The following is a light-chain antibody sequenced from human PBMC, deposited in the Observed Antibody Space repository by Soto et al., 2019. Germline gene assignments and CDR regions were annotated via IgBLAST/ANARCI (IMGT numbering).Light chain of an antibody. CDR1: QSVSSSY. CDR3: QQYNNWPPRT. J-gene: IGKJ1*01. CDR2: GAS. Sequence: MTQSPSSLSASVGDRVTLTCRASQSVSSSYLAWYQQKPGQAPRLLIYGASNRATGIPDRFSGSGSGTEFTLTISRLQSEDFAVYYCQQYNNWPPRTVGQGTKVDIK. V-gene: IGKV3-15*01.